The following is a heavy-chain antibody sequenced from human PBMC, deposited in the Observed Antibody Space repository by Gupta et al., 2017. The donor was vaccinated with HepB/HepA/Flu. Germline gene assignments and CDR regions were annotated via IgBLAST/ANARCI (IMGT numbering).Heavy chain of an antibody. CDR1: GGSFSGYY. J-gene: IGHJ4*02. V-gene: IGHV4-34*01. Sequence: QVQLQQSGAGLLKPSETLSLTCAVYGGSFSGYYWSWIRQPPGKGLEWIGEINHSGSTNDNPSLKSRVTISVDMAKHQFSMKLRSVTAAETAVYCCARRYTLGSTDYWGQGTLVTVSS. CDR2: INHSGST. CDR3: ARRYTLGSTDY. D-gene: IGHD1-26*01.